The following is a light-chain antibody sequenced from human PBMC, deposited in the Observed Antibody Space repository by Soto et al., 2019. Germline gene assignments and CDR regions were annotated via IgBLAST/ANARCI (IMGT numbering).Light chain of an antibody. CDR3: QQSYSSLWT. J-gene: IGKJ1*01. CDR2: AAS. CDR1: QSISGY. Sequence: IQMTQSPSSLSASVGDRVTITCRASQSISGYLNWYQQKPGKAPKLLIYAASSLQSGVPSRFSGSGSGTDFTLTISSLQPGDFATYYCQQSYSSLWTFGQGTKVDIK. V-gene: IGKV1-39*01.